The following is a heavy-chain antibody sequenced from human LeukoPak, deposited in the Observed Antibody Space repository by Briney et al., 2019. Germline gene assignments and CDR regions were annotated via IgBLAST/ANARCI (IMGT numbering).Heavy chain of an antibody. Sequence: GGSLRLSCAASGFTFSSYSMNWVRQAPGKGLEWVSSISSSSSYIYYADSVKGRFTISRGNAKNSLYLQMNSLRAEDTAVYYCARDSIHYGDYCFDYWGQGILVTVSS. CDR1: GFTFSSYS. CDR3: ARDSIHYGDYCFDY. D-gene: IGHD4-17*01. V-gene: IGHV3-21*01. CDR2: ISSSSSYI. J-gene: IGHJ4*02.